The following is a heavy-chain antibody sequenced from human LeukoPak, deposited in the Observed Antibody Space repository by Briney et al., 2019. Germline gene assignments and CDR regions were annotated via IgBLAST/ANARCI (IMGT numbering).Heavy chain of an antibody. CDR3: ARDPHHSGWSDY. V-gene: IGHV3-21*01. Sequence: GGSLRLSCAASGFTFSSYSMSWVRQAPRKGLEWVSSISSQSTYIYSADSLKGRFAISRDNAKNSLYLQMNSLRAEDTAVYYCARDPHHSGWSDYWGQGTLVTVSS. J-gene: IGHJ4*02. CDR2: ISSQSTYI. D-gene: IGHD6-19*01. CDR1: GFTFSSYS.